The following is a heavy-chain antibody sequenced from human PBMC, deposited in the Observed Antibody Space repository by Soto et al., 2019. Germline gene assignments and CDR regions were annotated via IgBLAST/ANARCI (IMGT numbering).Heavy chain of an antibody. J-gene: IGHJ3*02. CDR2: ISAYNGNT. Sequence: ASVKVSCKASGYTFTGYGISWVRQAPGQGLEWMGWISAYNGNTNYAQKLQGRVTMTTDTSTSTAYMELRSLRSDDTAVYYCARVRFLEWLPKGAHDAFDIWGQGTMVTVSS. V-gene: IGHV1-18*04. CDR3: ARVRFLEWLPKGAHDAFDI. D-gene: IGHD3-3*01. CDR1: GYTFTGYG.